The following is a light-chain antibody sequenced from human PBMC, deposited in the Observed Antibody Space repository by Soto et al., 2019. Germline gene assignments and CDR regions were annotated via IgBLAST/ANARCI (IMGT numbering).Light chain of an antibody. CDR1: QSVSSNY. V-gene: IGKV3-20*01. CDR2: GAS. J-gene: IGKJ5*01. CDR3: QHYVSPPIT. Sequence: EIVLTRSPGTLSLSPGERATLSCRASQSVSSNYFAWYQQKPGQAPRLLVYGASIRATSIPDRFSGSGSGTDLTLTISRVEPEDVAVFYCQHYVSPPITFGQGTRLEIK.